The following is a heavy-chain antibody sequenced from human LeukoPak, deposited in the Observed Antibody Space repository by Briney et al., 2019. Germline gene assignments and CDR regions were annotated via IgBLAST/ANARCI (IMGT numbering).Heavy chain of an antibody. CDR3: ARSYSSGWYVADV. V-gene: IGHV3-23*01. CDR1: GFTFRSSA. D-gene: IGHD6-19*01. J-gene: IGHJ6*04. Sequence: PGGSLSLSCATSGFTFRSSAMTWVRQAPGKGLEWVATVSGSGGSTYSADSVKGRFTISRDNSKNTLYLQMNSLRAEDTAVYYCARSYSSGWYVADVWGKGTTVTVSS. CDR2: VSGSGGST.